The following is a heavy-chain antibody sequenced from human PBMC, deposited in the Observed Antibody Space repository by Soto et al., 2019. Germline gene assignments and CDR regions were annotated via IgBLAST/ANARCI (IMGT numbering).Heavy chain of an antibody. CDR1: GFTFSDYY. D-gene: IGHD3-3*01. J-gene: IGHJ6*02. CDR3: ARGEGPYDFWSGYYCGGGYGMDV. Sequence: GGSLRLSCAASGFTFSDYYMSWIRQAPGKGLEWVSYISSSGSTIYYADSVKGRFTISRDNAKNSLYLQMNSLRAEDTAVYYCARGEGPYDFWSGYYCGGGYGMDVWGQGTTVTVSS. V-gene: IGHV3-11*01. CDR2: ISSSGSTI.